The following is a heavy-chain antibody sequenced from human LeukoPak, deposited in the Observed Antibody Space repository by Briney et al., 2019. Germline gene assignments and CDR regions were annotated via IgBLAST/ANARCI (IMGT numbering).Heavy chain of an antibody. CDR2: ISAYNGNT. CDR3: ARGLMVRGFEAFDY. D-gene: IGHD3-10*01. Sequence: ASVTVSCKSSGYTFTSYGIIWVRQAPGQGLEWIGWISAYNGNTNYAQKLQGRVTMTTDTSTSTAYMELRSLRSDDTAVYYCARGLMVRGFEAFDYWGQGTLVTVSS. J-gene: IGHJ4*02. CDR1: GYTFTSYG. V-gene: IGHV1-18*01.